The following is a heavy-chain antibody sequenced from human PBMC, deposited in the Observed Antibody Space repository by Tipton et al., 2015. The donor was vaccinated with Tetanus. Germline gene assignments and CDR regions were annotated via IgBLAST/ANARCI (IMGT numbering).Heavy chain of an antibody. J-gene: IGHJ4*02. Sequence: TLSLTCIVSGGSIRSGDHQWNWIRQPPGKGLEWLAYISPSGRSNSNYSLKSRITISQDKSKNQFSLKLSSVTAADTAVYYCARGTGDYWGQGTLVTVSS. CDR2: ISPSGRS. D-gene: IGHD1-14*01. CDR3: ARGTGDY. CDR1: GGSIRSGDHQ. V-gene: IGHV4-61*08.